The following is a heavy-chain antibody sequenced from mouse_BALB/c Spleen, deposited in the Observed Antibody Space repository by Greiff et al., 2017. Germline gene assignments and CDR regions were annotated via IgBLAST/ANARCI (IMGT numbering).Heavy chain of an antibody. CDR1: GYSFTGYT. V-gene: IGHV1-18*01. CDR3: ARGVRKGDYYAMDY. Sequence: VQLKQSGPELVKPGASMKISCKASGYSFTGYTMNWVKQSHGKNLEWIGLINPYNGGTSYNQKFKGKATLTVDKSSSTAYMELLSLTSEDSAVYYCARGVRKGDYYAMDYWGQGTSVTVSS. CDR2: INPYNGGT. D-gene: IGHD2-14*01. J-gene: IGHJ4*01.